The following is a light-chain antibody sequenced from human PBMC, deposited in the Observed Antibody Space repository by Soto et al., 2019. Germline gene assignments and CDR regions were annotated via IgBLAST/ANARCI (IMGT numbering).Light chain of an antibody. CDR1: QTISSW. V-gene: IGKV1-39*01. Sequence: DIQMTQSPSTLSGSVGDRVTITCRASQTISSWLAWYHQKPGKAPKALIYSASNLESGVPSRFSGNGSGTDFTLTISSLQPEDFGTYYCQHIYSPPHNFGQGTRLEIK. J-gene: IGKJ5*01. CDR2: SAS. CDR3: QHIYSPPHN.